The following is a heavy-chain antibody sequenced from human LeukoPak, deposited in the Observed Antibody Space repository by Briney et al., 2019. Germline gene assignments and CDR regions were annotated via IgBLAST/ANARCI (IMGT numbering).Heavy chain of an antibody. D-gene: IGHD3-3*01. J-gene: IGHJ4*02. CDR1: GFTFDDYG. Sequence: GGSLRLSXAASGFTFDDYGMSWVRQAPGKGLEWVSGINWSGGSTGYADSVKGRFTISRDNAKNSLYLQMNSLRAEDTALYYCATLYDFWSAYYPNWGQGTLVTVSS. V-gene: IGHV3-20*04. CDR3: ATLYDFWSAYYPN. CDR2: INWSGGST.